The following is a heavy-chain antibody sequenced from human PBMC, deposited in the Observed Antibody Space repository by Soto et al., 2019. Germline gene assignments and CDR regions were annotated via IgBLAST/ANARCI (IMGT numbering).Heavy chain of an antibody. CDR2: VIPLLDAS. J-gene: IGHJ6*03. D-gene: IGHD2-8*01. Sequence: QVQLVQSGADVKKPGSSVKISCTASGAAFSNYTFTWVRRAPGEGLEWVGRVIPLLDASNYAEKFQDRVTISADRSTSTVYMELSGLXXXXXXXXXXAXXXXXXXXXRMGFYYYMDVWGKGTSVTVSS. CDR1: GAAFSNYT. CDR3: AXXXXXXXXXRMGFYYYMDV. V-gene: IGHV1-69*08.